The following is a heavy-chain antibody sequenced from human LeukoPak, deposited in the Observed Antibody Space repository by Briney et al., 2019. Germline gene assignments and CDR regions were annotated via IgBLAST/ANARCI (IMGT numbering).Heavy chain of an antibody. CDR1: GLTFSSYS. CDR3: ARDWSYYGSGSSRFDY. J-gene: IGHJ4*02. D-gene: IGHD3-10*01. Sequence: GGSLRLSCAVPGLTFSSYSMSWVRQAPGKGLYWVSGISASGSSTYYADSVKGRFTISRDNSKNTLSLQMNSLRAEDTAVYYCARDWSYYGSGSSRFDYWGQGTLVTVSS. CDR2: ISASGSST. V-gene: IGHV3-23*01.